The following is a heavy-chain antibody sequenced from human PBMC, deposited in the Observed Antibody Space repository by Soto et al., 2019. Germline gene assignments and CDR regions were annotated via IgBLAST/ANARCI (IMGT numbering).Heavy chain of an antibody. CDR3: ARAWGFNSEGYFLGY. Sequence: SETLSLTCAVYGGSFSGFQWTWVRQPPGKGLEWIGEINDSGITEWIGEINHSGSTNYNPSLKSRVTISVDTSKNQFSLKLTSVTAADTAVYYCARAWGFNSEGYFLGYWGQGLLVTVSS. D-gene: IGHD1-26*01. J-gene: IGHJ4*02. V-gene: IGHV4-34*01. CDR2: INHSGST. CDR1: GGSFSGFQ.